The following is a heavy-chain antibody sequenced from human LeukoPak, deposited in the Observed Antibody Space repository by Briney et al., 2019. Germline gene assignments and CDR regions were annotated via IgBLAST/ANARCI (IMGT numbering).Heavy chain of an antibody. J-gene: IGHJ4*02. CDR3: ARLTTAGYLNH. D-gene: IGHD6-19*01. V-gene: IGHV4-59*08. Sequence: SETLSLTCTVPGDSIGGYYWSWIRQPPGKGLEWIAYIYYSGRTNSNPSLKSRVTISLDTSKNQFSLKLSSVTAADTAVYYCARLTTAGYLNHWGQEALVTVSS. CDR2: IYYSGRT. CDR1: GDSIGGYY.